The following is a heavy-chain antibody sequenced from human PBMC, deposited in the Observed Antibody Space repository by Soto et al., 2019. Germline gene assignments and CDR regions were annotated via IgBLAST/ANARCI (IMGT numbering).Heavy chain of an antibody. CDR2: FDPEDGET. J-gene: IGHJ5*02. CDR1: GYTLTELS. D-gene: IGHD2-15*01. V-gene: IGHV1-24*01. Sequence: GASVKVSCKVSGYTLTELSMHWVRQAPGKGLEWMGGFDPEDGETIYAQKFQGRVTMTEDTSTDTAYMELSSLRSEDTAVYYCATVPSVVVAATQLLTLNWFDPWGQGTLVTVSS. CDR3: ATVPSVVVAATQLLTLNWFDP.